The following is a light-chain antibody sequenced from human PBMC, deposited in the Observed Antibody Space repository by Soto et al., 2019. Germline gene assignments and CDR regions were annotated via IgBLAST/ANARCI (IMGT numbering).Light chain of an antibody. V-gene: IGLV1-40*01. J-gene: IGLJ3*02. CDR2: GHN. CDR3: QSFDSSVSGSGV. Sequence: VVTQPPSVPGAPGQRVTISCTGSYSNIGAGYEVHWYQQVPGTAPKLLVSGHNNRPSGVPDRFFGSKSGTSASLTIIGLQAEDEADYYCQSFDSSVSGSGVFGGGTKVTVL. CDR1: YSNIGAGYE.